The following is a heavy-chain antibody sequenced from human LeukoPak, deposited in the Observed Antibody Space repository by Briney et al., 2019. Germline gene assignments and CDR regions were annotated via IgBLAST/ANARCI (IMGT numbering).Heavy chain of an antibody. CDR2: IYYIGRT. CDR1: GGSISSSSYY. Sequence: PSETLSLTCTVSGGSISSSSYYGVWIRQPPGKGLEGIWSIYYIGRTYCNPSRKSRVTISVDTSKNQFSLKLTSVTAAETAVYYCARHRTWSSWTYYYYYYYTDVSGKGTKVTISS. CDR3: ARHRTWSSWTYYYYYYYTDV. J-gene: IGHJ6*03. V-gene: IGHV4-39*01. D-gene: IGHD6-13*01.